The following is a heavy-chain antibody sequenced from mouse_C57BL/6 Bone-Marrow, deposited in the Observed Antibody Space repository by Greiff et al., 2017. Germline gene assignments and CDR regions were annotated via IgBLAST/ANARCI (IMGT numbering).Heavy chain of an antibody. J-gene: IGHJ1*03. V-gene: IGHV5-17*01. CDR1: GFTFSDYG. CDR3: AMDSIYVCWYFDV. Sequence: EVKLVESGGGLVKPGGSLKLSCAASGFTFSDYGMHWVRQAPEKGLELVAYISSGSSTIYYADTVKGRFTISRDNAKNTLFLQMTSLRSGDTAMYYCAMDSIYVCWYFDVWGTGTTVTVSS. CDR2: ISSGSSTI. D-gene: IGHD2-5*01.